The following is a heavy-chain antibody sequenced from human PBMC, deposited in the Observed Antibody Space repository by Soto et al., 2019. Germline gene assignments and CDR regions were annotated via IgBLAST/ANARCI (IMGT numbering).Heavy chain of an antibody. Sequence: SVTLSVTCTVSGGSISSYYWSWIRQPPGKGLEWIGYIYYSGSTNYNPSLKSRVTISVDTSKNQFSLKLSSVTAADTAVYYCARGLERRGYYFDYWGQGTLVTVSS. CDR3: ARGLERRGYYFDY. D-gene: IGHD1-1*01. J-gene: IGHJ4*02. V-gene: IGHV4-59*01. CDR1: GGSISSYY. CDR2: IYYSGST.